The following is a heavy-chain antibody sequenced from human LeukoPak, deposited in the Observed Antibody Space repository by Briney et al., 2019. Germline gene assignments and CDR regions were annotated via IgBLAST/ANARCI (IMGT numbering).Heavy chain of an antibody. CDR1: GFAFSTYS. D-gene: IGHD1-26*01. V-gene: IGHV3-48*01. CDR2: IISSSSVI. CDR3: AKDGEDIVGATDFDY. Sequence: PGGSLRLSCATSGFAFSTYSMNWVRQAPGKGLEWISYIISSSSVIYYADSVKGRFTISRDNSKNTLYLQMNSLRAEDTAVYYCAKDGEDIVGATDFDYWGQGTLVTVSS. J-gene: IGHJ4*02.